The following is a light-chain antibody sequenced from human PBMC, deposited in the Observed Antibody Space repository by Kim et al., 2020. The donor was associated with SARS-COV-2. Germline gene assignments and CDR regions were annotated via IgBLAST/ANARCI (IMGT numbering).Light chain of an antibody. CDR2: DAS. J-gene: IGKJ4*02. V-gene: IGKV3-11*01. CDR3: QQRYDWPLT. CDR1: QSVSNH. Sequence: LSPGERATLSCRTRQSVSNHFAWYQQKAGQAPRLLIYDASNRATGIPARFSGSGSETDFTLTITSLEPDDVAVYYCQQRYDWPLTFGGGTKVDIK.